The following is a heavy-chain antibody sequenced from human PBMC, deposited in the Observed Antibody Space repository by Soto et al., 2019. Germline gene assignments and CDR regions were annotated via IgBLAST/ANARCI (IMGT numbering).Heavy chain of an antibody. Sequence: PSETLSLTCTVSGGSISSSSYYWGWIRQPPGKGLEWIGSISYSGSTYYNPSLKSRVTMSVDTSKNQFSLKLSSVTAADTAVYYCARLHGYCISTSSYGYYGMDVWGQGTTGTSP. J-gene: IGHJ6*02. D-gene: IGHD2-2*01. V-gene: IGHV4-39*01. CDR2: ISYSGST. CDR1: GGSISSSSYY. CDR3: ARLHGYCISTSSYGYYGMDV.